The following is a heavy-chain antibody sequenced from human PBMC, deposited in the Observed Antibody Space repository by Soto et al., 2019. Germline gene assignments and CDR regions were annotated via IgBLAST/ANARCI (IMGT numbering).Heavy chain of an antibody. J-gene: IGHJ6*02. Sequence: EVQLVESGGGLVQPGGSLRLSCEASGFTFRNYDMHWVRQGTGKGLEWVSGISAAGDPDYADSVEGRFTISRENAQNSFFLQMNSLRVGDTAVYYCARTDRVFYGLDVWGQGTKVIVSS. CDR3: ARTDRVFYGLDV. V-gene: IGHV3-13*05. CDR2: ISAAGDP. CDR1: GFTFRNYD.